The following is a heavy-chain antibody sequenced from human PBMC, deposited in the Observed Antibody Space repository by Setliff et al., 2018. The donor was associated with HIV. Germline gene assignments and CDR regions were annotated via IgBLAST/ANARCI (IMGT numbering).Heavy chain of an antibody. Sequence: ASVKVSCKASGYTFTSYYMHWVRQAPGQGLEWMGIINPSGGSTSYAQKFQGRVTMTRDTSTSTVYMERSSLRSEDTAVYYCARVRVVRGDQAYYYYYYYGMDVWGQGTTVTVSS. D-gene: IGHD3-10*01. CDR2: INPSGGST. CDR1: GYTFTSYY. J-gene: IGHJ6*02. CDR3: ARVRVVRGDQAYYYYYYYGMDV. V-gene: IGHV1-46*01.